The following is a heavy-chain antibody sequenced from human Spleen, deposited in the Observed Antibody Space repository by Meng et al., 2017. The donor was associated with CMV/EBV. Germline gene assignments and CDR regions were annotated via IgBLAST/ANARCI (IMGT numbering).Heavy chain of an antibody. CDR1: GFTFSSYE. Sequence: GESLKISCAASGFTFSSYEMNWVRQAPGKGLEWISLISDSGDSPYYAGSVKGRFTISRDNSKNMVYLQMKSLRADDTARYYCAKTLNGYGGEDSWGQGTLVTVSS. CDR2: ISDSGDSP. D-gene: IGHD5-18*01. V-gene: IGHV3-23*01. J-gene: IGHJ4*02. CDR3: AKTLNGYGGEDS.